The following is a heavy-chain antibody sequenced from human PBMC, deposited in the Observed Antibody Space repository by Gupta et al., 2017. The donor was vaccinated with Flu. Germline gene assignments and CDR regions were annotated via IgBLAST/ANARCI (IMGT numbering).Heavy chain of an antibody. CDR2: IIPIFGTA. J-gene: IGHJ4*02. Sequence: QVQLVQSGAEVKKPGSSVKVSCKASGGTFSSYAISWVRQAPGQGLEWMGGIIPIFGTANYAQKFQGRVTITADESTSTAYMELSSLRSEDTAVYYCARDRLASGYCSGGSCYSGFCYWGQGTLVTVSS. CDR3: ARDRLASGYCSGGSCYSGFCY. D-gene: IGHD2-15*01. CDR1: GGTFSSYA. V-gene: IGHV1-69*01.